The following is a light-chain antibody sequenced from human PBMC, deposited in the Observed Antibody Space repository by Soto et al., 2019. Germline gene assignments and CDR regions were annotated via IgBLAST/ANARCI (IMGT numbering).Light chain of an antibody. V-gene: IGKV3-11*01. CDR3: QQRSNWPPEGT. J-gene: IGKJ4*01. Sequence: EIVLTQSPATLSLSPGERATLSCRASQSVSSYLAWYQQKPGQAPRLLIYDASNRATGIPVRFSGSGSGTDFTLTISSLEPEDCAVYYCQQRSNWPPEGTFGGGTKVEIK. CDR2: DAS. CDR1: QSVSSY.